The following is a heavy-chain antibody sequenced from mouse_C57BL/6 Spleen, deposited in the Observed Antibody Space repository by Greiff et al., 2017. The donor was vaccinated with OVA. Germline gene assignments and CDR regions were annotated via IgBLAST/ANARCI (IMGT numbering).Heavy chain of an antibody. Sequence: VQLKQSGPGLVKPSQSLSLTCSVTGYSITSGYYWNWIRQFPGNKLEWMGYISYDGSNNYNPSLKNRISITRDTSKNQFFLKLNSVTTEDTATYYCASPFYYDYDGGPYYYAMDYWGQGTSVTVSS. V-gene: IGHV3-6*01. CDR3: ASPFYYDYDGGPYYYAMDY. CDR1: GYSITSGYY. D-gene: IGHD2-4*01. CDR2: ISYDGSN. J-gene: IGHJ4*01.